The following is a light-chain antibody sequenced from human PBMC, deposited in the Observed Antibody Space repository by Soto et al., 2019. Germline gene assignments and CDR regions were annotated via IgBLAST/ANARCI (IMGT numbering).Light chain of an antibody. J-gene: IGKJ4*01. CDR1: QSVSSIY. CDR3: QQYGSSPLT. CDR2: GAS. V-gene: IGKV3-20*01. Sequence: EIVLTQSPGTLSLSPGERATLSCRASQSVSSIYLSGYQQKPGQAPRLLIYGASSRATGIPDRFSGSGSGTDFTLTICRREPEDFAVYYCQQYGSSPLTFGGGTKVEMK.